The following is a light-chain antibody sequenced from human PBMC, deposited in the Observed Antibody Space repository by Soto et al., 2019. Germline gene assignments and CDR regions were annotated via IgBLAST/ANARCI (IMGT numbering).Light chain of an antibody. CDR2: DTS. CDR1: QSLTNSF. CDR3: QQYGTSEII. J-gene: IGKJ5*01. V-gene: IGKV3-20*01. Sequence: DIVLTQSPGTLSLSPGERATLSCRASQSLTNSFMAWYQQKPGQAPRLLIYDTSSRASGIPDRFSGSGSGTDFTLTISRLETEDFAVFYCQQYGTSEIIFGQGTRLEIK.